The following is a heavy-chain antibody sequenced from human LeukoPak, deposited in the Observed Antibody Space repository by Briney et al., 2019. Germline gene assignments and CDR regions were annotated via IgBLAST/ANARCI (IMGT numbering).Heavy chain of an antibody. CDR3: ARSYDVLSGYFPPDY. J-gene: IGHJ4*02. CDR2: IRSKAYGGTT. Sequence: GGSLRLSCIASGFSFGDGVMSWLRQAPGKGLEWVGCIRSKAYGGTTQYAASVKGSFTISREDSKSIAYLQMNSLKAEDTAVYYCARSYDVLSGYFPPDYWGQGTLVTVSS. V-gene: IGHV3-49*03. D-gene: IGHD3-3*01. CDR1: GFSFGDGV.